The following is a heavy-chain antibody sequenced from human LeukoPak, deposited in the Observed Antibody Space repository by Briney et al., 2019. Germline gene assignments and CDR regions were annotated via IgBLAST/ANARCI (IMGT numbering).Heavy chain of an antibody. J-gene: IGHJ4*02. CDR1: GFTFSSYG. Sequence: GGSLRLSCAASGFTFSSYGMSWVRQAPGKGLEWVSAISGSGGSTYYADSVKGRFTISRDNSKNTLYLQMNSLRAEDTAVYYCAKDRWMANSPFDYWGQGTLVAVSS. D-gene: IGHD5-24*01. CDR3: AKDRWMANSPFDY. V-gene: IGHV3-23*01. CDR2: ISGSGGST.